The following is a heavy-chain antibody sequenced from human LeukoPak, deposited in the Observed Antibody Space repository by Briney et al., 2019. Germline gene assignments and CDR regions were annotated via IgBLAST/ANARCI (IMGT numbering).Heavy chain of an antibody. CDR3: TRRPRPGHYYYGSGSYSYFQH. J-gene: IGHJ1*01. CDR2: INHSGST. CDR1: GESFSGYY. D-gene: IGHD3-10*01. V-gene: IGHV4-34*01. Sequence: SETLSLTCAVYGESFSGYYWSWIRQPPGKGLEWIGEINHSGSTNYNPSLKSRVTISVDTSKNQFSLKLSSVTAADTAVYYCTRRPRPGHYYYGSGSYSYFQHWGQGTLVTVSS.